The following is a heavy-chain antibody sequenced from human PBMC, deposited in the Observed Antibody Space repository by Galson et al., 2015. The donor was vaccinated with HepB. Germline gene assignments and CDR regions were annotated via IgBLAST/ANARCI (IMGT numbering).Heavy chain of an antibody. J-gene: IGHJ4*02. Sequence: SLRLSCAASGFTFSTYTMNWVRQAPGKGLEWVSSMSSSRRYIYYADSVKGRFTISRDNAKNSVYLQMNNLRAEDTAVYYCARVSIAVTGPFDYWGQGTLVTVSS. D-gene: IGHD6-19*01. CDR3: ARVSIAVTGPFDY. CDR2: MSSSRRYI. V-gene: IGHV3-21*01. CDR1: GFTFSTYT.